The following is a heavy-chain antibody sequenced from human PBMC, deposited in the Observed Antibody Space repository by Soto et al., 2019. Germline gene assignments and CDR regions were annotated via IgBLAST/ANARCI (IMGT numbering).Heavy chain of an antibody. CDR2: INPGGREK. V-gene: IGHV3-7*01. CDR1: GFTFCSYW. J-gene: IGHJ3*02. Sequence: LRLSCAASGFTFCSYWMSWVRQAPGKGLEWVANINPGGREKNYVNSVKGRFSISRDDAERSHHLQMNSLRAEDTAVYYCAKYGSGNYGAYALDIWGQGTMVTVSS. D-gene: IGHD3-10*01. CDR3: AKYGSGNYGAYALDI.